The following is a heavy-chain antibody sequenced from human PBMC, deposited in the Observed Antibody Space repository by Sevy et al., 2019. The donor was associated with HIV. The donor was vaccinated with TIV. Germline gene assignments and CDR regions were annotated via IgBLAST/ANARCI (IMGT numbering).Heavy chain of an antibody. Sequence: GGSLRLSCAASGFTFSSYWMSWVRQAPGKGLEWVANIKQDGSEKYCVDSVKGRFTISRDNAKNSLYLQMNSLRAEDTAMYYCARAIAAAGTRIDYWGQGTLVTVSS. CDR2: IKQDGSEK. CDR3: ARAIAAAGTRIDY. J-gene: IGHJ4*02. D-gene: IGHD6-13*01. CDR1: GFTFSSYW. V-gene: IGHV3-7*03.